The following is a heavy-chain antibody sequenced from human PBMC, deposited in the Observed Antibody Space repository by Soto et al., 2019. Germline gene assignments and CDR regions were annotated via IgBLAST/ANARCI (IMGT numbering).Heavy chain of an antibody. J-gene: IGHJ4*02. D-gene: IGHD2-21*01. Sequence: QVQLVESGGGVVQPGRSLRLSCAASGFTFSSYSMHWVRQAPGKGLEWVAAMSYDGNSKYFADSVKGRFTISRDNSKITLSLQMNSLGAEDSAVYYCARGRTVRDHDDFDLWGQGTLVTVSS. CDR1: GFTFSSYS. V-gene: IGHV3-30-3*01. CDR3: ARGRTVRDHDDFDL. CDR2: MSYDGNSK.